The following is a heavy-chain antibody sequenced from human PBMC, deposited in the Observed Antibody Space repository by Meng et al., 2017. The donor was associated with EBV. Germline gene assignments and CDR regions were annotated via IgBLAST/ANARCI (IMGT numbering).Heavy chain of an antibody. CDR1: GLTFSSYG. J-gene: IGHJ4*02. Sequence: QGQLVEAGGGGVQPGRSLRLSCAASGLTFSSYGMHWVRQAPGKGLEWVAVISYDGSNKYYADSVKGRFTISRDNSKNTLYLQMNSLRAEDTAVYYCAKGDVYYYDSSGYPNYWGQGTLVTVSS. CDR2: ISYDGSNK. D-gene: IGHD3-22*01. CDR3: AKGDVYYYDSSGYPNY. V-gene: IGHV3-30*18.